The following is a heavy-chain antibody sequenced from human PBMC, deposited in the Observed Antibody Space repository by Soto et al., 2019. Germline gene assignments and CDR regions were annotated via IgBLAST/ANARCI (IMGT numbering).Heavy chain of an antibody. Sequence: SETLSLTCIVSGGSISSYYWSWIRPPAGKGLEWIGRIYTSGSTNYNPSLKSRVTMSVDTSKNQLSLKLSSVPAADTAVYYCAAANYDFWSGYYGPPVWGQGTTVTVS. V-gene: IGHV4-4*07. CDR1: GGSISSYY. J-gene: IGHJ6*02. CDR2: IYTSGST. D-gene: IGHD3-3*01. CDR3: AAANYDFWSGYYGPPV.